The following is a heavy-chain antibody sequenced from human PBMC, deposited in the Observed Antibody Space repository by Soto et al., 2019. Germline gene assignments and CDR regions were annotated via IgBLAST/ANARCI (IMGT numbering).Heavy chain of an antibody. Sequence: ESGGGVVQPGRSLRLSCAASGFTFGSHAMHWVRQAPGKGLEWEAVISYDGSNKYYVDSVKGRFTISRDNSKYTLYLQMNSLRDEETAGYYCARDRGSPMYAFDCWGQGTMVTVSS. J-gene: IGHJ3*01. CDR1: GFTFGSHA. CDR2: ISYDGSNK. CDR3: ARDRGSPMYAFDC. D-gene: IGHD3-10*02. V-gene: IGHV3-30-3*01.